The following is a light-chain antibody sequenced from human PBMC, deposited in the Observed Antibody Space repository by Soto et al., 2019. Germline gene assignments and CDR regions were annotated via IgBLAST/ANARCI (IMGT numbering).Light chain of an antibody. V-gene: IGLV2-8*01. CDR3: SSYTGSDNLV. CDR1: GSDVGGYNY. Sequence: QSALTQPPSASGSPGQSVTISCTGTGSDVGGYNYVSWCQHHPGKAPKLMIYEVNKRPSGVPDRFSASKSGNTASLTVSGLQPEDEADYYCSSYTGSDNLVFGGGTKMTVL. J-gene: IGLJ3*02. CDR2: EVN.